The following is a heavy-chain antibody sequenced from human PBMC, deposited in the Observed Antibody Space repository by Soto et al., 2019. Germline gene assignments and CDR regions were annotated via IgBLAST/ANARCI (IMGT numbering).Heavy chain of an antibody. CDR2: ISSGGGSP. Sequence: EVPLLESGGGLVQPGGSLRLSCAASGFTFSRYAMSWVRQAPGKGLEWVSGISSGGGSPYNADSVKGRFTISRDNSKNTLYLQTHSLRADDTAVYYCAKGVARIVPRHFDYWGQGTLVTVSS. J-gene: IGHJ4*02. D-gene: IGHD6-6*01. CDR1: GFTFSRYA. CDR3: AKGVARIVPRHFDY. V-gene: IGHV3-23*01.